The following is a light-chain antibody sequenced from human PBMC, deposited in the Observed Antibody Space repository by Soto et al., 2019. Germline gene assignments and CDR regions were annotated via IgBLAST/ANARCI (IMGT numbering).Light chain of an antibody. Sequence: EIVMTQSPATLSVSPGGRAILSCRASQNIRRNLAWYQQRVGQAPRLLIYQASARATGIPARFSGSGSGTEFTLTINSLQSEDSAVYYCQQHNHWPITFGQGTRLEIK. J-gene: IGKJ5*01. CDR2: QAS. CDR1: QNIRRN. CDR3: QQHNHWPIT. V-gene: IGKV3-15*01.